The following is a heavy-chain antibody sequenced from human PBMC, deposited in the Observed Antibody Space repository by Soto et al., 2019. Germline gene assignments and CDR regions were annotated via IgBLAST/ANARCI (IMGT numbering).Heavy chain of an antibody. CDR1: GGTFSSYA. CDR3: ASQRGYSYWFDP. D-gene: IGHD5-18*01. Sequence: GASVKLYCNASGGTFSSYAISWVRQAPGQGLEWMGGIIPIFGTANYAQKFQGRVTITADESTSTAYIELSSLRSEDTAVYYCASQRGYSYWFDPWGQGTLVTVSS. CDR2: IIPIFGTA. V-gene: IGHV1-69*13. J-gene: IGHJ5*02.